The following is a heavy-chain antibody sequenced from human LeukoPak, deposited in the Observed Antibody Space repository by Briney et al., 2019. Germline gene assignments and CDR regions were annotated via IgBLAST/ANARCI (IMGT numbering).Heavy chain of an antibody. CDR2: IIPIFGTA. Sequence: ASVKVSFKASGGTFSSYAISWVRQAPGQGLEWMGGIIPIFGTANYAQKFQGRVTITTDESTSTACMELSSLRSEDTAVYYCARPPRIAARPDFAFDIWGQGTMVTVSS. V-gene: IGHV1-69*05. J-gene: IGHJ3*02. CDR1: GGTFSSYA. D-gene: IGHD6-6*01. CDR3: ARPPRIAARPDFAFDI.